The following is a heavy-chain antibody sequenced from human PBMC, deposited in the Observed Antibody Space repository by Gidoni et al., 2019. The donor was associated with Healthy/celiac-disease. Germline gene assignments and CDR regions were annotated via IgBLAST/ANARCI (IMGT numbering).Heavy chain of an antibody. CDR3: AREGKGDPPESYFDY. Sequence: EVPLVASGGGLVQPGGSLRLSCAASAFTVSSNYMSWVRQAPGKGLEWVSVIYSGGSTYYADSVKGRFTISRDNSKNTLYLQMNSLRAEDTAVYYCAREGKGDPPESYFDYWGQGTLVTVSS. J-gene: IGHJ4*02. V-gene: IGHV3-66*01. CDR1: AFTVSSNY. D-gene: IGHD2-21*02. CDR2: IYSGGST.